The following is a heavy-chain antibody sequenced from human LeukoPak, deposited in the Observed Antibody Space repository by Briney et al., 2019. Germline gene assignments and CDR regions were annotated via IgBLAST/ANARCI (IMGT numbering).Heavy chain of an antibody. CDR2: IYYSGST. CDR3: ASQGYYYYYMDV. Sequence: SETLSLTCTVSGGSISSSSYYWGWIPQPPGKGLEWIGSIYYSGSTYYNPSLKSRVTISVDTSKNQFSLKLTSVTAADTAVYYCASQGYYYYYMDVWGKGTTVTVSS. CDR1: GGSISSSSYY. J-gene: IGHJ6*03. V-gene: IGHV4-39*07.